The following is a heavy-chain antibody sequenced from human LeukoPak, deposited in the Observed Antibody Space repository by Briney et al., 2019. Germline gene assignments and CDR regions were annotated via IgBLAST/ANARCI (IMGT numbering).Heavy chain of an antibody. CDR2: INAGNGNT. J-gene: IGHJ4*02. CDR3: ARDPNLGYSSSWYPPDY. CDR1: GYTFTSYA. D-gene: IGHD6-13*01. Sequence: ASVTVSCTGSGYTFTSYAMHWVRQAPGQRLEWMGWINAGNGNTKYSQKFQGRVTITRDTSASTAYMELSSLRSEDTAVYYCARDPNLGYSSSWYPPDYWGQGTLVTVSS. V-gene: IGHV1-3*01.